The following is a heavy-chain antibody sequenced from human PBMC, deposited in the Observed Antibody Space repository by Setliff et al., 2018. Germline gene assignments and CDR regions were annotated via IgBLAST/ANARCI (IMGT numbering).Heavy chain of an antibody. Sequence: GVLKISCAASGFSFSSYAMSWVRQAPGQGLEWVSSIIGSGISTYYADSVQGRFTISRDNHKNTLYLQMNSLRVEDTAIYYCAKSPHDFWSGRVFFDYWGQGILVTVSS. CDR2: IIGSGIST. D-gene: IGHD3-3*01. V-gene: IGHV3-23*01. CDR3: AKSPHDFWSGRVFFDY. CDR1: GFSFSSYA. J-gene: IGHJ4*01.